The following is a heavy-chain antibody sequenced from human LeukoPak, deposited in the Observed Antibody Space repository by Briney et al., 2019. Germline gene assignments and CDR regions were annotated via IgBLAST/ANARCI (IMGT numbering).Heavy chain of an antibody. CDR2: IYHSGST. D-gene: IGHD3-10*01. Sequence: SETLSLTCAVSGGSISSGGYPWSWIRQPPGKGLEWIGYIYHSGSTYYNPSLKSRVTISVDGSKNQFSLKLSSVTAADTAVYYCARPYYYGSGSYAFDIWGQGTMVTVSS. CDR1: GGSISSGGYP. V-gene: IGHV4-30-2*01. J-gene: IGHJ3*02. CDR3: ARPYYYGSGSYAFDI.